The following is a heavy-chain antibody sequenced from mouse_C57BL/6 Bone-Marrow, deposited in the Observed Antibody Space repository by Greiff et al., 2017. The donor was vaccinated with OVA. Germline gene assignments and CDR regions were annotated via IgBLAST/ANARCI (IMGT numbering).Heavy chain of an antibody. CDR2: INPNYGTT. J-gene: IGHJ1*03. V-gene: IGHV1-39*01. D-gene: IGHD1-1*01. CDR3: ARMGYYYGSSYWDFDD. CDR1: GYSFTDYN. Sequence: VQLKESGPELVKPGASVKISCKASGYSFTDYNMNWVKQSNGKSLEWIGVINPNYGTTSYNQKFKGKATLTVDKSSSTAYRQLNSLTSEDSAVYYGARMGYYYGSSYWDFDDWGTGTTVTVSS.